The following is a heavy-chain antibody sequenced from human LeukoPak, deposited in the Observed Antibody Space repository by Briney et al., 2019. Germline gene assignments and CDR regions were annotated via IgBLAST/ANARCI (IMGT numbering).Heavy chain of an antibody. CDR3: ARNRDGYNSFDY. V-gene: IGHV4-59*12. J-gene: IGHJ4*02. Sequence: SETLSLTCTVSGGSISSYYWSWIRQPPGKGLEWIGYIYYSGSTNYNPSLKSRVTISVDTSKNYFSLKLSSVTAADTAVYYCARNRDGYNSFDYWGQGTLVTVSS. CDR2: IYYSGST. D-gene: IGHD5-24*01. CDR1: GGSISSYY.